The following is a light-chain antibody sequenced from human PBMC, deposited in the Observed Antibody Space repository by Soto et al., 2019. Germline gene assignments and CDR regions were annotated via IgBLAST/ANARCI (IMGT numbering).Light chain of an antibody. CDR3: WSYAGSGTDV. CDR1: SGDVGSYNL. V-gene: IGLV2-23*02. Sequence: QSVLTQPASVSGSPRQSITISCTGTSGDVGSYNLVSWYQQHPGQAPKLLIFEVSKRPSGVSNRFSGSKSGNTASLTISGLQAEDESEYYCWSYAGSGTDVFGSGTKLTVL. J-gene: IGLJ1*01. CDR2: EVS.